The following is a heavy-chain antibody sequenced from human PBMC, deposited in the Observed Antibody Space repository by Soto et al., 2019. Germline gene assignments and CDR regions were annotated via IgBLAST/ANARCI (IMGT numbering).Heavy chain of an antibody. J-gene: IGHJ4*02. D-gene: IGHD4-4*01. CDR2: TYYRSRWYS. Sequence: SQTLSVTCAISGDSVSSNGAAWNWIRQSPSRGLEWLGRTYYRSRWYSDYAPSVKSRITVNPDTSQNQFSLQLNSVTPEDTAIHYCARDPPGFNSAFDFWGQGTLVTVSS. CDR1: GDSVSSNGAA. V-gene: IGHV6-1*01. CDR3: ARDPPGFNSAFDF.